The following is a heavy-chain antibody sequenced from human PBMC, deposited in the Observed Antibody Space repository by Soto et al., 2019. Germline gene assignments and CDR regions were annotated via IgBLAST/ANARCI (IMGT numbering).Heavy chain of an antibody. V-gene: IGHV3-72*01. CDR2: SRDKAQGYST. J-gene: IGHJ4*02. D-gene: IGHD6-19*01. CDR3: SKGSVGGWYLMYY. CDR1: GFTLSDHY. Sequence: GGSLRLSCAGSGFTLSDHYIDWVRQAPGKGLEWVGRSRDKAQGYSTAYAASVKGRFTTSRDESKNSVYLQMNSLKTEDTAVYYFSKGSVGGWYLMYYCGRGTLV.